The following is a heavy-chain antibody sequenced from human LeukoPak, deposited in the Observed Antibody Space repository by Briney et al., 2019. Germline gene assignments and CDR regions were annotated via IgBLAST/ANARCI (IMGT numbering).Heavy chain of an antibody. CDR1: GFTVSSNY. CDR2: IYSGGST. Sequence: SGGSLRLSCAASGFTVSSNYMSWVRQAPGKGLEWVSVIYSGGSTYYADSVKGRFTISRDNSKNTLYLQMNSLRAEDTAVYYCANAIKAWEEDYFDYWGQGTLVTVSS. CDR3: ANAIKAWEEDYFDY. V-gene: IGHV3-53*01. D-gene: IGHD2-21*01. J-gene: IGHJ4*02.